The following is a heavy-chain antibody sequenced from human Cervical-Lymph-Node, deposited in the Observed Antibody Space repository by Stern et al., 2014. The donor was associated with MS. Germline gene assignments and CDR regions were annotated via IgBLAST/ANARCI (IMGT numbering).Heavy chain of an antibody. Sequence: QVQLQQWGAGLLKPSETLSLTCAVYGGSFSGYYWSWIRQPPGKGLEWIGEINHSGSTNYNPSLKSRVPISVDTSKNQFSLKLSSVTAADTAVYYCARGGGGSHSFDYWGQGTLVTVSS. CDR2: INHSGST. CDR1: GGSFSGYY. V-gene: IGHV4-34*01. CDR3: ARGGGGSHSFDY. J-gene: IGHJ4*02. D-gene: IGHD1-26*01.